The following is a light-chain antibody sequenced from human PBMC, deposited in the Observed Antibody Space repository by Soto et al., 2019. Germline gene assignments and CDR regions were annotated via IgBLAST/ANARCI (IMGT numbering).Light chain of an antibody. CDR1: SSDFGDAKY. J-gene: IGLJ3*02. V-gene: IGLV2-14*01. CDR2: GVN. CDR3: GSFTTSRIWV. Sequence: QSVLTQPASVSGSPGQSITVSCTGSSSDFGDAKYVSWYQQQPGKGPNLLIYGVNSRPSGISNRFSGSKSGNTASLTISGLQVEDEEEYFCGSFTTSRIWVFGGGTKGTVL.